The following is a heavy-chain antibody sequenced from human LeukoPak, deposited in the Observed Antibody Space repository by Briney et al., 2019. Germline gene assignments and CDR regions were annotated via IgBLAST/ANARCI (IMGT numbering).Heavy chain of an antibody. V-gene: IGHV3-30*03. Sequence: GGSLRLSCAASGFVFSSYGMHWVRQAPGKGLEWVAFLSYDENNAYYADSVKGRFTISRDNAKNSLYLQMNSLRAEDTAVYYCARDRRTIAAAGYTTDYWGQGTLVTVSS. D-gene: IGHD6-13*01. J-gene: IGHJ4*02. CDR3: ARDRRTIAAAGYTTDY. CDR1: GFVFSSYG. CDR2: LSYDENNA.